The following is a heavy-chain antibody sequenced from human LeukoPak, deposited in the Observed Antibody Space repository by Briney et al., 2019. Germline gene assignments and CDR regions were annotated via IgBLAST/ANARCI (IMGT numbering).Heavy chain of an antibody. CDR3: ARHKERGAFDI. Sequence: SETPSLTCTVSGGSISNYYWSWIRQPPGKGLEWIGYIYYSGSTKYNSSLKSRVNISADTSKNQFSLRLSTVTAADTAVYYCARHKERGAFDIWGQGTMVTVSS. V-gene: IGHV4-59*01. CDR1: GGSISNYY. CDR2: IYYSGST. D-gene: IGHD3-10*01. J-gene: IGHJ3*02.